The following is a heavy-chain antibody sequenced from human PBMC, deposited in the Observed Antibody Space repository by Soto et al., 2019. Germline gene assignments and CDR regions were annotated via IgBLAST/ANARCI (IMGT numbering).Heavy chain of an antibody. CDR2: ITSDSSDI. Sequence: PGGSLRLSCAASGITFRSYSMSWVRQAPGKGLEWVASITSDSSDIYYEDSVKGRFTISRDNAKNSLYLQMNSLRAEDTAVYYCARGLDCGGDCSAYWGQGTLVTVSS. CDR3: ARGLDCGGDCSAY. D-gene: IGHD2-21*02. J-gene: IGHJ4*02. CDR1: GITFRSYS. V-gene: IGHV3-21*01.